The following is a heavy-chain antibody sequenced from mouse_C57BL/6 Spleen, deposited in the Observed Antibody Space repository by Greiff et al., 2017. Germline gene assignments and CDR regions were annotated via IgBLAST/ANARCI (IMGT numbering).Heavy chain of an antibody. CDR2: IWSGGRA. V-gene: IGHV2-2*01. D-gene: IGHD2-4*01. J-gene: IGHJ3*01. CDR1: GFSLSSSG. CDR3: ARALYDYDGFAY. Sequence: VQLQQSGPGLVQPSQSLSITCTVSGFSLSSSGVHWVRQSPGKGLEWLGVIWSGGRADNNAAFISRLSISKDNSKSQVFFKMNSLQADDTAIYYCARALYDYDGFAYWGQGTLVTVSA.